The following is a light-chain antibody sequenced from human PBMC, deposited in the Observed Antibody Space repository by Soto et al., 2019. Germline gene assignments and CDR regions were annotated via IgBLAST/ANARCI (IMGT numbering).Light chain of an antibody. V-gene: IGKV3-15*01. CDR2: GAS. CDR3: QQYNNWPPVT. J-gene: IGKJ5*01. Sequence: MTQSPSSLSVSPGERATLSCRASQSVSSNLAWYQQKPGQAPRLLIYGASTRATGIPARFSGSGSGTEFTLTISSLQSEDFAVYYCQQYNNWPPVTFGQGTRLEIK. CDR1: QSVSSN.